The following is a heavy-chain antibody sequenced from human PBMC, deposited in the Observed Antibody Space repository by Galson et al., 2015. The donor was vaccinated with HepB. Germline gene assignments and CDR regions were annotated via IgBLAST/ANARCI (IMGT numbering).Heavy chain of an antibody. CDR2: ISGSVGST. V-gene: IGHV3-23*01. Sequence: SLRLSCATSGFTFSSYAMSWVRQAPGKGLEWVSTISGSVGSTYYTDSVKGRFTISRDNSKNTLYLQMNSLRAEDTAVYYCAKAVDTAMVISWYFELWGRGTLVTVSS. D-gene: IGHD5-18*01. CDR3: AKAVDTAMVISWYFEL. CDR1: GFTFSSYA. J-gene: IGHJ2*01.